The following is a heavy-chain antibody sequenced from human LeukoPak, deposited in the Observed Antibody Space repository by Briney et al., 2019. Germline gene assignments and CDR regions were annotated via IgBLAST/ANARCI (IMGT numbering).Heavy chain of an antibody. D-gene: IGHD6-13*01. CDR1: GGSISSSSYY. Sequence: PSETLSLTCTVSGGSISSSSYYWGWLRQPPGKGLEWIGSIYYSGSTYYNPSLKSRVTISVDTSKNQFSLKLSSVTAADTAVYCCARRLAGYTFDYWGQGTLVTVSS. CDR3: ARRLAGYTFDY. J-gene: IGHJ4*02. V-gene: IGHV4-39*01. CDR2: IYYSGST.